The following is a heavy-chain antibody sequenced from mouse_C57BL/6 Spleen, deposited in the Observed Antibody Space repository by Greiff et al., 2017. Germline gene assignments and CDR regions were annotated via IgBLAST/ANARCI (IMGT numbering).Heavy chain of an antibody. J-gene: IGHJ1*03. CDR3: ASTTEWYLYV. CDR1: GFTFSDSG. Sequence: EVKLVESGGGLVKPGGSLKISCAASGFTFSDSGMHWVRQAPEKGLEWVAYISSGGSTIYYADTVKGRFTISRDHAKHTLFLQMTSLWSEDTAMYYCASTTEWYLYVWGTGTTVTVS. D-gene: IGHD1-1*01. V-gene: IGHV5-17*01. CDR2: ISSGGSTI.